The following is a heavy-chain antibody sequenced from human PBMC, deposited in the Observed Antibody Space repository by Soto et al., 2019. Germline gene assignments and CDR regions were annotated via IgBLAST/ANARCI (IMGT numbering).Heavy chain of an antibody. CDR1: GYTFTSYG. J-gene: IGHJ6*02. Sequence: ASVKVSCKASGYTFTSYGISWVRQAPGQGLEWMGWISAYNGNTNYAQKLQGRVTMTTDTSTSTAYMELRSLRSDDTAVYYCARVFYGDYYYYYGMDVWGQGTTVTVSS. CDR3: ARVFYGDYYYYYGMDV. CDR2: ISAYNGNT. D-gene: IGHD4-17*01. V-gene: IGHV1-18*01.